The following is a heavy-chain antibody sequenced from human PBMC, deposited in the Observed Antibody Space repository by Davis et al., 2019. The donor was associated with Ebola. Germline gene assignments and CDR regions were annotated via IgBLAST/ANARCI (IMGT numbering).Heavy chain of an antibody. CDR2: MSGSGSST. CDR3: TSLIYSSSPADY. D-gene: IGHD6-6*01. Sequence: GESLKISCAASGFTFSSYAMSWVRQAPGKGLEWVSAMSGSGSSTYYSDSVKGRCTISRDNAKNSLYLQMNSLRAEDTAVYYCTSLIYSSSPADYWGQGTLVTVSS. V-gene: IGHV3-23*01. J-gene: IGHJ4*02. CDR1: GFTFSSYA.